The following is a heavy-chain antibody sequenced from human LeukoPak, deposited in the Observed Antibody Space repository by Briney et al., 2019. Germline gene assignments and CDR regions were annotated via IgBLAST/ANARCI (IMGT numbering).Heavy chain of an antibody. CDR2: ISYDGSNK. J-gene: IGHJ4*02. Sequence: QSGRSLRLSCAASGFSFSSYAMHWVRQAPGKGLEWVALISYDGSNKYYVDSVKGRFTISRDNAKNSLYLQMNSLRAEDTAVYYCARDTVSAPYYDFWSGYPYFDYWGQGTLVTVSS. D-gene: IGHD3-3*01. CDR1: GFSFSSYA. V-gene: IGHV3-30*03. CDR3: ARDTVSAPYYDFWSGYPYFDY.